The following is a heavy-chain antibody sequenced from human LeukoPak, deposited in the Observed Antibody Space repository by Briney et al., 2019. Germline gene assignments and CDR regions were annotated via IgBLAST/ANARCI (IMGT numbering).Heavy chain of an antibody. D-gene: IGHD3-22*01. V-gene: IGHV1-69*05. J-gene: IGHJ4*02. Sequence: GASVTVSCKASGGTFSSYAISWVRQAPGQGLEWMGGIIPIFGTANYAQKFQGRVTITTDESTSTAYMELSSLRSEDTAVYYCATYYYDSSGYYSFDYWGQGTLVTVSS. CDR3: ATYYYDSSGYYSFDY. CDR2: IIPIFGTA. CDR1: GGTFSSYA.